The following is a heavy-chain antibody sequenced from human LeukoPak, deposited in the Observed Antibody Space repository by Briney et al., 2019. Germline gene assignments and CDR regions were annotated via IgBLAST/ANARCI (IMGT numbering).Heavy chain of an antibody. D-gene: IGHD5-24*01. CDR3: TRDQSGSGFNSDY. Sequence: GGSLRLSCAASGFTFSDYYMSWIRQAPGKGLEWVSYISSGSRYIDYADSVEGRFTISGDNAKNSVYLQMTSLRAEDTAVYYCTRDQSGSGFNSDYWGQGTLVTVSS. J-gene: IGHJ4*02. V-gene: IGHV3-11*05. CDR2: ISSGSRYI. CDR1: GFTFSDYY.